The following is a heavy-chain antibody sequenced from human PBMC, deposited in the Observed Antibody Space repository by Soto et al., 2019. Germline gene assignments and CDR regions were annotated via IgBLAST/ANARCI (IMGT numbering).Heavy chain of an antibody. CDR1: GFTFSSYS. CDR2: ISAFSSPI. V-gene: IGHV3-21*06. CDR3: VRGGRGYTRDDVFDI. J-gene: IGHJ3*02. Sequence: EAQLVESGGGLVKPGESLRLSCVDSGFTFSSYSMNWVRQAPGKGLEWVSSISAFSSPIFYADSVKGRYTISRDNAKNSLYLQMSSLRAEDTAVYYCVRGGRGYTRDDVFDIWGQGTMVTVSS. D-gene: IGHD2-2*02.